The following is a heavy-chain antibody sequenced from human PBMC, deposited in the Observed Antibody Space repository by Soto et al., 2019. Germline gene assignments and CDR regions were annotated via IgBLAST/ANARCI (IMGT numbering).Heavy chain of an antibody. D-gene: IGHD1-26*01. CDR1: GFTFSDYY. J-gene: IGHJ4*02. V-gene: IGHV3-72*01. CDR3: ARGTGGSYDY. Sequence: GGSLRLSCAASGFTFSDYYMDWVRQVPGKGLEWVGRSRNKANNYNTEYAASVKGRFSISRDGSKDSMYLQMNSLKTEDTAVYYCARGTGGSYDYWGQGALVTVSS. CDR2: SRNKANNYNT.